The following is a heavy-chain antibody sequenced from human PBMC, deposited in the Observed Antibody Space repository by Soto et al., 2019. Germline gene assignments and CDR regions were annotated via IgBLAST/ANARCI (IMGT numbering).Heavy chain of an antibody. Sequence: SETLSLTCTVSGGSISTYYWTWIRQPPGKGLEWIGYISYSGSTNYNPSLKSRLTISLNTSKKHFSLKLSSVTAADTAVYYCAXGTRATQYYHYFYGMDVWGQGTTVTVSS. V-gene: IGHV4-59*01. CDR1: GGSISTYY. CDR3: AXGTRATQYYHYFYGMDV. J-gene: IGHJ6*02. CDR2: ISYSGST.